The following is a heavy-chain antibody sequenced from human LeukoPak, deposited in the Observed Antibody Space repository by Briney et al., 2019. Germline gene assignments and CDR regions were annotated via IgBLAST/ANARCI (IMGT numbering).Heavy chain of an antibody. CDR3: ARVQSTQQLWLVRPKLRYNWFDP. CDR2: IYYSGST. V-gene: IGHV4-59*01. D-gene: IGHD6-19*01. CDR1: GGSISSYY. J-gene: IGHJ5*02. Sequence: SETLSLTCTVSGGSISSYYWSWIRQPPGKGLEWIGYIYYSGSTNYNPSLKSRVTISVDTSKNQFSLKLSSVTAADTAVYYCARVQSTQQLWLVRPKLRYNWFDPWGQGTLVTVSS.